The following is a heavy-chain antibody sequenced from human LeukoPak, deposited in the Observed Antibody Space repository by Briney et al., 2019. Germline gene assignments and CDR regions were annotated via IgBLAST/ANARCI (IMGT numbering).Heavy chain of an antibody. D-gene: IGHD2-2*01. J-gene: IGHJ6*04. CDR1: GFTVSDYY. CDR2: ISSSSSYT. V-gene: IGHV3-11*03. Sequence: GGSLTLSCAASGFTVSDYYMSWIRQAPGKGLEWVSYISSSSSYTNYADSVKGRFTISRDNAKNSLYLQMNSLRAEDTAVYYCARSSGPAAMIAYYYYGMDVWGEGATVTVSS. CDR3: ARSSGPAAMIAYYYYGMDV.